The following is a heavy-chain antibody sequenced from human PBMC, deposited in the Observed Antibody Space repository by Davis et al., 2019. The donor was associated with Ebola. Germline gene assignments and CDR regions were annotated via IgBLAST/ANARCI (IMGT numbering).Heavy chain of an antibody. D-gene: IGHD4-17*01. CDR2: ISAYNGNT. V-gene: IGHV1-18*04. Sequence: ASVKVSCKASGYTFTSYGISWVRQAPGQGLEWMGWISAYNGNTNYAQKLQGRVTMTTDTSTSTAYMELRSLRSDDTAVYYCARERTVTTKWGYYYYDMDVWGQGTTVTVSS. CDR1: GYTFTSYG. J-gene: IGHJ6*02. CDR3: ARERTVTTKWGYYYYDMDV.